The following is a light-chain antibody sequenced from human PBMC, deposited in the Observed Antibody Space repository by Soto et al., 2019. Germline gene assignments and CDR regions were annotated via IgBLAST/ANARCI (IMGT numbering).Light chain of an antibody. CDR3: QQYGSSPPYT. V-gene: IGKV3-20*01. Sequence: EIVLTQSPGILSLSPGERATLSCRASQSVSRSYLAWYQQKPGQAPRLVIYGASSRATGIPDRFSGSGSGTDFTLTISRLEPEDFEVYYCQQYGSSPPYTFGQGTKLEIK. CDR2: GAS. J-gene: IGKJ2*01. CDR1: QSVSRSY.